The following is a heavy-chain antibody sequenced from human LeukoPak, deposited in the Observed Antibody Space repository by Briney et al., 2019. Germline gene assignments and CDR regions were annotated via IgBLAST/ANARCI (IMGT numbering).Heavy chain of an antibody. CDR3: AFRPGEYYYDSSGLDDDAFDI. Sequence: GASVKVSCKASGYTFTSYYMHWVRQAPGQGLEWMGIINPSGGSTSYAQKFQGRVTMTRDMSTSTVYMELSSLRSEDTAVYYCAFRPGEYYYDSSGLDDDAFDIWGQGTMVTVSS. J-gene: IGHJ3*02. D-gene: IGHD3-22*01. CDR1: GYTFTSYY. V-gene: IGHV1-46*01. CDR2: INPSGGST.